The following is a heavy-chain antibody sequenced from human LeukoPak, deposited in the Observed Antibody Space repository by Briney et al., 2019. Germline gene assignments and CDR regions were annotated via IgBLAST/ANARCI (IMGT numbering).Heavy chain of an antibody. J-gene: IGHJ4*02. D-gene: IGHD5/OR15-5a*01. Sequence: GWSLRLSCAPSGFTFSTHTIHWVRQAPGKGLEWVAVIESDGRNKYYAESVRGRFTISRDNSRNTLYLQLDSLRSEDTAVYYCVRQSTGLDYWGQGTLVTVSS. CDR2: IESDGRNK. CDR3: VRQSTGLDY. V-gene: IGHV3-30*04. CDR1: GFTFSTHT.